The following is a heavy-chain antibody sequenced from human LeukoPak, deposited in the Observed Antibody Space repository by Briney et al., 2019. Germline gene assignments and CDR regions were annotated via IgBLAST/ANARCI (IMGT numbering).Heavy chain of an antibody. V-gene: IGHV1-2*02. CDR3: ARVYSGSYYVDY. CDR2: INPNSGGT. J-gene: IGHJ4*02. Sequence: GASVKVSCKTSGYTFTGYYMHWVRQAPGQGLERMGWINPNSGGTNYAQKFQGRVTMTRDTSISTAYMELSRLRSDDTAVYYCARVYSGSYYVDYWGQGTLVTVSS. D-gene: IGHD1-26*01. CDR1: GYTFTGYY.